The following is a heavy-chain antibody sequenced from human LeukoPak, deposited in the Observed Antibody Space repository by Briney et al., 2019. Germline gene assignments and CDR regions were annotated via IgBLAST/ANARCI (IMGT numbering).Heavy chain of an antibody. J-gene: IGHJ4*02. D-gene: IGHD2/OR15-2a*01. CDR2: IKHDGNEK. CDR3: AKSGTDFHFYL. CDR1: GFPFSSFW. V-gene: IGHV3-7*01. Sequence: GGSLRLSCAASGFPFSSFWMNWVRQAPGKGLEWVAIIKHDGNEKYYADSVKGRFTISRDNAKNSLYLQMNSLSAEDTALYFCAKSGTDFHFYLSGEGDLVTVSS.